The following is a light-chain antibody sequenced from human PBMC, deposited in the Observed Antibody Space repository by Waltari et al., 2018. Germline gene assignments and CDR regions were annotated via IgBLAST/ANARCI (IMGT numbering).Light chain of an antibody. CDR2: AAS. CDR3: QQSYSTLRT. V-gene: IGKV1-39*01. CDR1: QSISSY. J-gene: IGKJ2*01. Sequence: DIQMTQSPSSLSASVGDRVTITCRASQSISSYLNWYQQKPGKAPKLLIYAASSLQSGVPSRFSGSGSGTDFTLTISSLQPEDSATYYCQQSYSTLRTFGQGTELEIK.